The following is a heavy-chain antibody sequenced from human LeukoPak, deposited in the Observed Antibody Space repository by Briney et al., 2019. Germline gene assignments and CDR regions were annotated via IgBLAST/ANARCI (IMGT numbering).Heavy chain of an antibody. D-gene: IGHD2-8*01. CDR1: GFTFSSYG. J-gene: IGHJ4*02. V-gene: IGHV3-23*01. CDR3: ARAGHCTNGICYTADFDY. CDR2: ISGSGDST. Sequence: GGSLRLSCAASGFTFSSYGMTWVRQAPGKGLEWVSGISGSGDSTYYADSVKGRFTISRDNSKNTLYLQMNSLRAEDTAVYYCARAGHCTNGICYTADFDYWGQGTLVTVSS.